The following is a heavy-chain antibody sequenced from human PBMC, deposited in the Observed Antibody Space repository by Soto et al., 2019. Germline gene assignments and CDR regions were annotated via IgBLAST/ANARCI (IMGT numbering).Heavy chain of an antibody. D-gene: IGHD6-19*01. J-gene: IGHJ4*02. CDR3: AKGDDSGWPAVDY. CDR2: ISYDGSNK. Sequence: QVQMVESGGGVVQPGRSLRLSCEASGFTFSSYGMNWVRQAPGKGLEWVAVISYDGSNKYYADSVKGRFTISRDSSKNTLYLQMNSRSTEDTAVYYCAKGDDSGWPAVDYWGQGTLVTVSS. V-gene: IGHV3-30*18. CDR1: GFTFSSYG.